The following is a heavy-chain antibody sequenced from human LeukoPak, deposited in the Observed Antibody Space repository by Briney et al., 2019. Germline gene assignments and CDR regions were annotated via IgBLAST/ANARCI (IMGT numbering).Heavy chain of an antibody. CDR3: VEDVVVIVAAKPGI. V-gene: IGHV3-30*18. CDR2: ISFDGKNY. D-gene: IGHD2-15*01. Sequence: GGSLRLSCAASGFTFSAYGMHWVRQAPGKGLEWVAVISFDGKNYNYADSVKGRFTISRDNSKNTLYLQMNSLRAEDTAVYYCVEDVVVIVAAKPGIWGQGTLVTVSS. CDR1: GFTFSAYG. J-gene: IGHJ4*02.